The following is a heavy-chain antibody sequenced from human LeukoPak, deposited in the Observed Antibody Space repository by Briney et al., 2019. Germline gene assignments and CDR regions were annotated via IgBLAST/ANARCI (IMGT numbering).Heavy chain of an antibody. V-gene: IGHV3-23*01. CDR2: ISGSGGST. CDR1: GFTFSRYS. CDR3: AKKVIFYPEYYFDY. J-gene: IGHJ4*02. D-gene: IGHD2-21*01. Sequence: GGSLRLSCEASGFTFSRYSLTWVRQAPGKGLEWVSAISGSGGSTYYADSVKGRFTISRDNSKNTLYLQMNSLRAEDTAVYYCAKKVIFYPEYYFDYWGQGTLVTVSS.